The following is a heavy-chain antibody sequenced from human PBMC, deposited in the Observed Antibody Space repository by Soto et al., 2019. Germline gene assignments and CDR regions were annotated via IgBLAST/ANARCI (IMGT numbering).Heavy chain of an antibody. CDR3: AKGGPYVDIVATIRYGYFDY. V-gene: IGHV3-30*18. J-gene: IGHJ4*02. CDR1: GFTFSSYG. CDR2: ISYDGSNK. D-gene: IGHD5-12*01. Sequence: PGGSLRLSCAASGFTFSSYGMHWVRQAPGKGLEWVAVISYDGSNKYYADSVKGRFTISRGNSKNTLYLQMNSLRAEDTAVYYCAKGGPYVDIVATIRYGYFDYWGQGTLVTVSS.